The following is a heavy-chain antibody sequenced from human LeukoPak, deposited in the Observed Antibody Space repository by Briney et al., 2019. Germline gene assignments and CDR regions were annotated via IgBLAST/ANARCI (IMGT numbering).Heavy chain of an antibody. J-gene: IGHJ4*02. CDR1: GFTFSSYG. V-gene: IGHV3-30*18. CDR2: ISYDGSNK. D-gene: IGHD2-2*01. Sequence: PGRSLRLSCAASGFTFSSYGMHWVRQAPGKGLEWVAVISYDGSNKYYADSVKGRFTISRDNSKNTLYLQMNSLRAEDTAVYYCAKSIRLPAAGAYYFDYWGQGTLVTVSS. CDR3: AKSIRLPAAGAYYFDY.